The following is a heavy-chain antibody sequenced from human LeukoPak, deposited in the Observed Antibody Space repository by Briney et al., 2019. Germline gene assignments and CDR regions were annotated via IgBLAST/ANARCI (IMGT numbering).Heavy chain of an antibody. D-gene: IGHD3-16*01. CDR2: ISSSSSTI. V-gene: IGHV3-48*01. J-gene: IGHJ4*02. CDR3: ARGGDYDYVWGSYKDY. CDR1: GLTFSSYS. Sequence: GGSLRLSCAASGLTFSSYSMNWVRQAPGKGLEWVSYISSSSSTIYYADSVKGRFTISRDNAKNSLYLQMNSLRAEDTAVYYCARGGDYDYVWGSYKDYWGQGTLVTVSS.